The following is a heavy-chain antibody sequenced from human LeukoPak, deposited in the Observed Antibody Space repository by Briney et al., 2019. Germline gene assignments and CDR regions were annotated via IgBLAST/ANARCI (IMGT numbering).Heavy chain of an antibody. D-gene: IGHD3-3*01. CDR2: MNPNSGNT. Sequence: ASVKVSCKASGYTFTSYDINWVRQATGQGLEWMGWMNPNSGNTGYAQKFQGRVTMTRNTSISTAYMELSSLRSEDTAVYYCARGAVLPYYVFWGGYYTPSYYSSGMAVWGKGTTVTVSS. CDR3: ARGAVLPYYVFWGGYYTPSYYSSGMAV. V-gene: IGHV1-8*01. CDR1: GYTFTSYD. J-gene: IGHJ6*04.